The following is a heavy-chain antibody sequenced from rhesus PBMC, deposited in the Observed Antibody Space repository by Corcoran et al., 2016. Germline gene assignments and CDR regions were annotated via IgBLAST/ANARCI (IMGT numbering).Heavy chain of an antibody. Sequence: EVQLVESGGGLVQPGGSLRLSCAASGFTFSDHYMDWVRQAPGKGLGWVSSIPSGSSCTTYYPDSVKGRFTISRDNAKNTVYLQMNSLRAEDTAVYYGARQSSWSGAYPYWGQGVLVTVSS. CDR2: IPSGSSCTT. V-gene: IGHV3-110*02. CDR3: ARQSSWSGAYPY. D-gene: IGHD6-13*01. J-gene: IGHJ4*01. CDR1: GFTFSDHY.